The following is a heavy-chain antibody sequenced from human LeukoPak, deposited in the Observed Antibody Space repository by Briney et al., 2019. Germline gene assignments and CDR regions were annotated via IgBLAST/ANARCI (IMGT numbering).Heavy chain of an antibody. D-gene: IGHD3-3*01. J-gene: IGHJ4*02. V-gene: IGHV1-2*02. CDR2: INPNSGGT. Sequence: ASVKVSCKASGYTFTGYYMHWVRQAPGQGLEWMGWINPNSGGTNYAQKFQGRVTMTRDTSISTAYMELSRLRSDDTAVYYCARATPYTYYDFWSGYHPDYYFDYWGQGTLVTVSS. CDR3: ARATPYTYYDFWSGYHPDYYFDY. CDR1: GYTFTGYY.